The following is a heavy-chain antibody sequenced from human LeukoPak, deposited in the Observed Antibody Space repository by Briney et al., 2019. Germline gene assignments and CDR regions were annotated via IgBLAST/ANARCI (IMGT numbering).Heavy chain of an antibody. Sequence: GGSLRLSCAASGFTFSSYAMHWVRQAPGKGLEWVAVISYDGSNKYYADSVKGRFTISRDNSKNTLYLQMNSLGAADTAVYYCARDGTMVRGVIGYWGQGTLVTVSS. V-gene: IGHV3-30-3*01. J-gene: IGHJ4*02. CDR3: ARDGTMVRGVIGY. D-gene: IGHD3-10*01. CDR2: ISYDGSNK. CDR1: GFTFSSYA.